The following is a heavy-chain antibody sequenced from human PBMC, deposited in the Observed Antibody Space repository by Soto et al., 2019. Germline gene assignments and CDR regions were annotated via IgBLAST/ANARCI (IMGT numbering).Heavy chain of an antibody. V-gene: IGHV3-66*01. CDR3: ARDPWAADY. Sequence: GGSLRLSCAASGFTVSTKYMSWVRQVPGKGLEWVSVIYSGGSTFYADSVRGRFTISRDNSKNTVNLQMNSLRAEDTAVYYCARDPWAADYWGQGTLVTVS. CDR2: IYSGGST. CDR1: GFTVSTKY. J-gene: IGHJ4*02. D-gene: IGHD3-16*01.